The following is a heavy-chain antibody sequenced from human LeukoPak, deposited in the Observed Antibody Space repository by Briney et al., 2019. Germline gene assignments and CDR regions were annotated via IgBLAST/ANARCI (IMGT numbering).Heavy chain of an antibody. J-gene: IGHJ4*02. CDR2: ISGSGGRT. V-gene: IGHV3-23*01. D-gene: IGHD2-15*01. CDR3: ARGGGAVVAATFDY. CDR1: GFTFSSYA. Sequence: GGSLRLSCAASGFTFSSYAMSWVRQAPGKGLEWVSAISGSGGRTYYADSVKGRFTLSRDNSKNTLYLQMNSLRAEDTAVYYCARGGGAVVAATFDYWGQGTLVTVSS.